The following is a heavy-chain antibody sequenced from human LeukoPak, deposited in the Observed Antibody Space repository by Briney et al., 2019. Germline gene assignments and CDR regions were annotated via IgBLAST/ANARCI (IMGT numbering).Heavy chain of an antibody. Sequence: GGSLRLSCAASGFTFSSYAMHWVRQAPGKGLEWVAVISYDGSNKYYADSVKGRFTISRDNSKNTLYLQMNSLRAEDTAVYYCARGDSNGWALGGQGTRVTVSS. CDR1: GFTFSSYA. CDR3: ARGDSNGWAL. D-gene: IGHD6-19*01. J-gene: IGHJ4*02. CDR2: ISYDGSNK. V-gene: IGHV3-30-3*01.